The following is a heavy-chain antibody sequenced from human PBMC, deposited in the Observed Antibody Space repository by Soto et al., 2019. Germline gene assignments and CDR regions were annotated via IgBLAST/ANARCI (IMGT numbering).Heavy chain of an antibody. Sequence: QVQLVQSGAEAKKPGASVKVSCKASGYTFTSYDINWVRQATGQGLEWMGWMNPNSGNTGYAQKFQGRVTMTRNTSISTAYMELSSLRSEDTAVYYCARTGRIAVSGWYNWFDPWGQGTLVTVSS. CDR1: GYTFTSYD. CDR2: MNPNSGNT. CDR3: ARTGRIAVSGWYNWFDP. V-gene: IGHV1-8*01. J-gene: IGHJ5*02. D-gene: IGHD6-19*01.